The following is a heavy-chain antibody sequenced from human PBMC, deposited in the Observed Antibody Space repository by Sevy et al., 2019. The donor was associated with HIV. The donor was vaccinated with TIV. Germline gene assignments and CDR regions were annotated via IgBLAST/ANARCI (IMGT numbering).Heavy chain of an antibody. CDR1: GGSIRTYL. CDR3: ARPYSSGWSGAFDI. D-gene: IGHD6-19*01. Sequence: SETLSLTCTVSGGSIRTYLWTWIRQPPGKGLEYIGNIFYGGCANYNPSLKSRVTISVGTSTNQLSLRLSSVTAADTVVYYCARPYSSGWSGAFDIWGQGTMVTVSS. J-gene: IGHJ3*02. CDR2: IFYGGCA. V-gene: IGHV4-59*08.